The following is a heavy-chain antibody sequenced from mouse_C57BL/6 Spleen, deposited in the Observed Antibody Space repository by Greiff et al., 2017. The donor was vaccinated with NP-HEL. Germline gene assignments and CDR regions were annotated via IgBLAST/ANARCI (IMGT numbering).Heavy chain of an antibody. CDR1: GFTFSSYA. V-gene: IGHV5-9-1*02. CDR2: ISSGGDYI. J-gene: IGHJ4*01. Sequence: EVKLMESGEGLVKPGGSLKLSCAASGFTFSSYAMSWVRQTPEKRLEWVAYISSGGDYIYYADTVKGRFTIYRDNARKTLYLQMSSLKSEDTAMYYCTRDRDYYGSSCDAVDYWGQGTSVTVSS. CDR3: TRDRDYYGSSCDAVDY. D-gene: IGHD1-1*01.